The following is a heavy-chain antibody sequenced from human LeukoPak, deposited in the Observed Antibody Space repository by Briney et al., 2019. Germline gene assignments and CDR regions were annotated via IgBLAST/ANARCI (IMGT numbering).Heavy chain of an antibody. Sequence: SVKVSCKASGYTFTSYGISWVRQAPGQGLEWMGRIIPILGIANYAQKFQGRVTITADKSTSTAYMELSSLRSEDTAVYYCARTSDSSGYDYWGQGTLVTVSS. CDR2: IIPILGIA. CDR3: ARTSDSSGYDY. J-gene: IGHJ4*02. CDR1: GYTFTSYG. V-gene: IGHV1-69*04. D-gene: IGHD3-22*01.